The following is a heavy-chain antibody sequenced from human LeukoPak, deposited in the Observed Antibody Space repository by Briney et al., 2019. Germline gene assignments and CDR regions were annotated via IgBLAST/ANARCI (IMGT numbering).Heavy chain of an antibody. J-gene: IGHJ4*02. CDR1: GGTFSSYA. D-gene: IGHD6-6*01. CDR2: IIPIFGTA. CDR3: ARVNSSSPGAGPLGY. V-gene: IGHV1-69*05. Sequence: SVKVSCKASGGTFSSYAISWVRQAPGQGLEWMGGIIPIFGTANYAQKFQGRVTITTDESTSTAYMELSSLRSEDTAVYSCARVNSSSPGAGPLGYWGQGTLVSVSS.